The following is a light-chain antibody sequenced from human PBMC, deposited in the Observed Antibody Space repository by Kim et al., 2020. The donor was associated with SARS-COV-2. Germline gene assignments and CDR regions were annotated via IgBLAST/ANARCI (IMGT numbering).Light chain of an antibody. CDR2: GKN. CDR1: SLRSYY. Sequence: LGQTVRITCQGDSLRSYYASWYQQKPGQAPVLVIYGKNNRPSGIPDRFSGASSGNTASLTITGAQAEDEADYYCNSRDSSGNHRGVFGGGTQLTFL. V-gene: IGLV3-19*01. CDR3: NSRDSSGNHRGV. J-gene: IGLJ3*02.